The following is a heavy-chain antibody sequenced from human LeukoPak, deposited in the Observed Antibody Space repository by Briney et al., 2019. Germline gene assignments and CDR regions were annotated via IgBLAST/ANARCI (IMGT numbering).Heavy chain of an antibody. J-gene: IGHJ5*02. CDR1: GDSVSSNSAA. CDR2: TYYRSKWYT. Sequence: SQTLSLTCAISGDSVSSNSAAWSWIRQSPSRGLEWLGRTYYRSKWYTEYAVSVKSRITINPDTSKNQFSLQLNSVTPEDTAVYYCAREGYYGSGSFPRWFDPWGQGTLVTVSS. D-gene: IGHD3-10*01. CDR3: AREGYYGSGSFPRWFDP. V-gene: IGHV6-1*01.